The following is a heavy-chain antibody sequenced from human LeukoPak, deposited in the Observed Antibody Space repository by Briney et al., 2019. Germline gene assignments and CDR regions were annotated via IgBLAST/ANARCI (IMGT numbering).Heavy chain of an antibody. J-gene: IGHJ5*02. CDR3: ARGTYYGSARSGNWFDP. V-gene: IGHV1-8*01. Sequence: ASVKVSCKASGYTFTSYDINWARQATGQGLEWMGWMNPNSGNTGYAQKFQGRVTMTRNTSISTAYMELSSLRSEDTAVYYCARGTYYGSARSGNWFDPWGQGTLVTVSS. CDR2: MNPNSGNT. D-gene: IGHD3-10*01. CDR1: GYTFTSYD.